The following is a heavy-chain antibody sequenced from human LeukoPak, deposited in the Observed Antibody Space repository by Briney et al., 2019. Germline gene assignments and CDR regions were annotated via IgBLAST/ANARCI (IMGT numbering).Heavy chain of an antibody. V-gene: IGHV3-11*05. J-gene: IGHJ4*02. CDR2: ISSGSDYT. D-gene: IGHD1-7*01. Sequence: GGSLRLSCEASGFTFSAYYMSWIRQAPGKGLKWISYISSGSDYTNYADSVKGRSTVSRDNTKNSLYLHLNSLSGEDTAVYYCATENYNRFDSWGQGTLVTVSS. CDR3: ATENYNRFDS. CDR1: GFTFSAYY.